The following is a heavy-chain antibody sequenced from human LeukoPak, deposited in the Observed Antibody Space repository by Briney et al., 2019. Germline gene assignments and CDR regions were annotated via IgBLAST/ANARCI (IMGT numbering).Heavy chain of an antibody. CDR1: GYSFTTYW. CDR3: ARPNHHSFYDTSGYYYFDY. J-gene: IGHJ4*02. CDR2: IYPGDFDT. Sequence: HGESLKISCKASGYSFTTYWIGWVRQMPGKGLEWMGIIYPGDFDTRYSPSFQGQVTISADKSISTAYLQWSSLKASDTAMYYCARPNHHSFYDTSGYYYFDYWGQRTLVTVSS. D-gene: IGHD3-22*01. V-gene: IGHV5-51*01.